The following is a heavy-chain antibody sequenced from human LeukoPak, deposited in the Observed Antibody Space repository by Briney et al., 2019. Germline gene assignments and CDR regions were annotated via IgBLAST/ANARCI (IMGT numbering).Heavy chain of an antibody. Sequence: GESLRISCKGSGYSFTSYWISWVRQMPGKGLEWMGRIDPSDSYTNYSPSFQGHVTISADKSISTAYLQWSSLKASDTAMYYSARLEVVVVTPGRAAFDIWGQGTMVTVSS. V-gene: IGHV5-10-1*01. J-gene: IGHJ3*02. CDR2: IDPSDSYT. D-gene: IGHD3-22*01. CDR1: GYSFTSYW. CDR3: ARLEVVVVTPGRAAFDI.